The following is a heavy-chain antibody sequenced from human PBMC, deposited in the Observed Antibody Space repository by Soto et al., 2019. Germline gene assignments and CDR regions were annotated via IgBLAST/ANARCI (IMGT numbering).Heavy chain of an antibody. Sequence: GGSLRLSCTASGFIFKNYGMNWVRQAPGKGLEWVSIITDSGDTTYYADSVKGRFTISRDNSKNTLYLQMNGLRAEDTAVYYCAKGGHYYNGSPVDFDFWGPGTLVTVSS. CDR1: GFIFKNYG. CDR2: ITDSGDTT. CDR3: AKGGHYYNGSPVDFDF. D-gene: IGHD3-22*01. V-gene: IGHV3-23*01. J-gene: IGHJ4*02.